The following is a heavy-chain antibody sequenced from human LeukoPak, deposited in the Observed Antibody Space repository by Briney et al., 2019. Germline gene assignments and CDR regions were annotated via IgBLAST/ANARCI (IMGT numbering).Heavy chain of an antibody. CDR3: ARLSSNNWYSLNPTRPFDY. V-gene: IGHV4-4*02. CDR1: GGSISSTNW. D-gene: IGHD2-21*01. Sequence: SGTLSLTCAVSGGSISSTNWWNWVRQPPGKGLEWIGEIYDTGSTNYNPSLQSRVTISVDKSKNHFSLKLSSVTAADTAIYYCARLSSNNWYSLNPTRPFDYWGQGTLVTVSS. J-gene: IGHJ4*02. CDR2: IYDTGST.